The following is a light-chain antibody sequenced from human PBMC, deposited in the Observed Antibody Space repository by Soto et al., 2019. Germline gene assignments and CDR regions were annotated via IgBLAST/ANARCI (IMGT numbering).Light chain of an antibody. V-gene: IGKV3-11*01. CDR2: DAS. Sequence: EIVLTQSPATLSLSPGERATLSCRASQSVSGYLAWYQQKPGQAPRLLIYDASNRATGIPARFSGSGSGTDFTLTISRLEPGDFAVYYCQQRRNWPFTFGPGTTGDVK. CDR1: QSVSGY. J-gene: IGKJ3*01. CDR3: QQRRNWPFT.